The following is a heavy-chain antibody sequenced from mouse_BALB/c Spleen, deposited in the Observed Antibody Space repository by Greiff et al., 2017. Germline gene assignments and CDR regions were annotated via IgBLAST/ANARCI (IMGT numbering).Heavy chain of an antibody. CDR2: INSNGGST. CDR3: ARDKGYFDV. CDR1: GFTFSSYG. Sequence: EVMLVESGGGLVQPGGSLKLSCAASGFTFSSYGMSWVRQTPDKRLELVATINSNGGSTYYPDSVKGRFTISRDNAKNTLYLQMSSLKSEDTAMYYCARDKGYFDVWGAGTKVTVYS. V-gene: IGHV5-6-3*01. J-gene: IGHJ1*01.